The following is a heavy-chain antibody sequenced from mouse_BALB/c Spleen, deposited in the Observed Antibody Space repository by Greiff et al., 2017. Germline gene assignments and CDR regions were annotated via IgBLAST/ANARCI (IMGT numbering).Heavy chain of an antibody. CDR2: ISYSGST. D-gene: IGHD1-2*01. Sequence: EVQRVESGPSLVKPSQTLSLTCSVTGDSITSGYWNWIRKFPGNKLEYMGYISYSGSTYYNPSLKSRISITRDTSKNQYYLQLNSVTTEDTATYYCARPLRPYYYAMDYWGQGTSVTVSS. V-gene: IGHV3-8*02. J-gene: IGHJ4*01. CDR1: GDSITSGY. CDR3: ARPLRPYYYAMDY.